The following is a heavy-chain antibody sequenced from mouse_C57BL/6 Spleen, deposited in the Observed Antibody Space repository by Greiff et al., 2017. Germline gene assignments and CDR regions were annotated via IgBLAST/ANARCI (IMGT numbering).Heavy chain of an antibody. V-gene: IGHV7-3*01. Sequence: DVMLVESGGGLVQPGGSLSLSCAASGFTFTDYYMSWVRQPPGKALEWLGFIRNKANGYTTEYSASVKGRFTISRDNSQSILYLQMNALRAEDSATYYCARSPSQLCLAYWGQGTLVTVSA. CDR1: GFTFTDYY. J-gene: IGHJ3*01. CDR2: IRNKANGYTT. CDR3: ARSPSQLCLAY. D-gene: IGHD4-1*02.